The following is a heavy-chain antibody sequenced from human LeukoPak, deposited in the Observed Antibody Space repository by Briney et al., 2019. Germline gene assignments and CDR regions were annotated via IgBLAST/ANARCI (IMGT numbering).Heavy chain of an antibody. V-gene: IGHV4-34*01. CDR3: ARGQLQKAAGIGQQYYYYGWDV. Sequence: SETLSLTCAVYGVSFSGYYWSWIRQPPGKGLEWIGEINHSGSTICNPSLKSRVTISVDTSKNQFSLKLSYVIAADTAVYFCARGQLQKAAGIGQQYYYYGWDVWGKGTTVTVSS. J-gene: IGHJ6*04. D-gene: IGHD6-13*01. CDR2: INHSGST. CDR1: GVSFSGYY.